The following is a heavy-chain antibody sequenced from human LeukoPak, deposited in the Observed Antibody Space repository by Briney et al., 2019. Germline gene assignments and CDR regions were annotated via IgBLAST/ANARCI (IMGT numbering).Heavy chain of an antibody. CDR1: GFTFNRNA. J-gene: IGHJ4*02. CDR3: ARGYDILTGLGYFDY. D-gene: IGHD3-9*01. V-gene: IGHV3-21*01. CDR2: IGGSGDKT. Sequence: AGGSLRLSCAASGFTFNRNAISWVRQAPGKGLEWVSTIGGSGDKTFYADSVKGRFTISRDNAKNSLYLQMNSLRAEDTAVYYCARGYDILTGLGYFDYWGQGTLVTVSS.